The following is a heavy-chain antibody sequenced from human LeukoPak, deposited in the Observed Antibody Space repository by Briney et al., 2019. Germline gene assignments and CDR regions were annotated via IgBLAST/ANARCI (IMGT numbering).Heavy chain of an antibody. CDR1: GFTFSSYS. Sequence: GGSLRLSCAASGFTFSSYSMNWVRQAPGKGLEWVSYISSSSSTIYYADSVKGRFTISRDNAKNSLYLQMNSLRAEDTAVYYCARESYYDFWSGSPHNWFXPWGQXTLVTV. CDR2: ISSSSSTI. D-gene: IGHD3-3*01. V-gene: IGHV3-48*01. J-gene: IGHJ5*02. CDR3: ARESYYDFWSGSPHNWFXP.